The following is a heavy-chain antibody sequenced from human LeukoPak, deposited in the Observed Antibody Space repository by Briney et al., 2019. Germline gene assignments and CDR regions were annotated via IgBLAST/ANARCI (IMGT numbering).Heavy chain of an antibody. CDR2: ISSSSSYI. V-gene: IGHV3-21*01. Sequence: GGSLRLSCAASGFTFSSYSMNWVCQAPGKGLEWVSSISSSSSYIYYADSVKGRFTISRDNAKNSLYLQMNSLRAEDTAVYYCARDGYNFYRGLYFDYWGQGTLVTVSS. CDR1: GFTFSSYS. J-gene: IGHJ4*02. D-gene: IGHD5-24*01. CDR3: ARDGYNFYRGLYFDY.